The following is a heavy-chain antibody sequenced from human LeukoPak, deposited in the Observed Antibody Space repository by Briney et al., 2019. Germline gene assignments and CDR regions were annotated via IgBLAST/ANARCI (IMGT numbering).Heavy chain of an antibody. V-gene: IGHV4-59*01. Sequence: PSETLSLTCTVSGGSISSYYWSWIRQPPGKGLEWIGYIYYSGSTNYNPSLKSRVTISVDTSKNQFSLKLSSVTAADTAVYYCARRDRPYSSSPGGVLDYYMDVWGKGTTVTVSS. CDR2: IYYSGST. D-gene: IGHD6-13*01. J-gene: IGHJ6*03. CDR1: GGSISSYY. CDR3: ARRDRPYSSSPGGVLDYYMDV.